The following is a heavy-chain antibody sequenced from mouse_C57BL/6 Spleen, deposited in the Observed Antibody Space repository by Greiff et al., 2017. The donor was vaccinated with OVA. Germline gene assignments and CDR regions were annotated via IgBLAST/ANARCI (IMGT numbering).Heavy chain of an antibody. CDR1: GFTFSDYG. CDR2: ISSGGSTI. D-gene: IGHD1-1*01. V-gene: IGHV5-17*01. Sequence: EVQGVESGGGLVKPGGSLKLSCAASGFTFSDYGMHWVRQAPEKGLEWVAYISSGGSTIYYADTVKGRFTISRDNAKNTLFLQMTSLRSEDTAMYYCASPNYGSSYDYAMDYWGQGTSVTVSA. CDR3: ASPNYGSSYDYAMDY. J-gene: IGHJ4*01.